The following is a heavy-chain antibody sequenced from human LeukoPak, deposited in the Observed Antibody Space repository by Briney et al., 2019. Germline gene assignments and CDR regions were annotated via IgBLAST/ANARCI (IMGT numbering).Heavy chain of an antibody. CDR2: ISSSGSYI. D-gene: IGHD1-26*01. J-gene: IGHJ6*03. V-gene: IGHV3-21*01. CDR1: GFTFSSYS. Sequence: PGGSLRLSCAASGFTFSSYSMNWVRQAPGKGLEWVSSISSSGSYIYYADSVKGRFTISRDNAKDSLYLQMNSLRDDDTAVYYCARDPYSGNLGPTYYYYMDVWGKGTTVTVSS. CDR3: ARDPYSGNLGPTYYYYMDV.